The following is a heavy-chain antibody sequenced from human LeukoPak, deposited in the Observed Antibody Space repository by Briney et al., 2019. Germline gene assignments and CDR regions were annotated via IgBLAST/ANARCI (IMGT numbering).Heavy chain of an antibody. CDR3: ARDGDIAVATSGYFDY. V-gene: IGHV1-2*02. CDR2: INPNSGGT. D-gene: IGHD6-19*01. J-gene: IGHJ4*02. CDR1: GYTFTGYY. Sequence: ASVKVSCKASGYTFTGYYMHWVRQAPGQGLEWMGWINPNSGGTNYAQKFQGRVTMTRDTSASTAYMELSSLRSEDTAVYYCARDGDIAVATSGYFDYWGQGTLVTVSS.